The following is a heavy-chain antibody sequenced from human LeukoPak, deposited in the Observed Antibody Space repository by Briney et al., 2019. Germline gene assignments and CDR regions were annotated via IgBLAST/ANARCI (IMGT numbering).Heavy chain of an antibody. CDR2: IYYSGST. CDR1: GFTFSSYS. J-gene: IGHJ3*02. D-gene: IGHD6-19*01. V-gene: IGHV4-59*01. Sequence: GSLRLSCAASGFTFSSYSMNWVRQAPGKGLEWIGYIYYSGSTNYNPSLKSRVTISVDTSKNQFSLKLSSVTAADTAVYYCASGSSGWKVTDAFDIWGQGTMVTVSS. CDR3: ASGSSGWKVTDAFDI.